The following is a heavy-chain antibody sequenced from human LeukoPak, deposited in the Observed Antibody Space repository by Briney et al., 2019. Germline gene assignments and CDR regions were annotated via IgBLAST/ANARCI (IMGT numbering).Heavy chain of an antibody. Sequence: GGSLRLSCAASGFTFSSYAMSWVRQAPGKGLEWVSAISGSGGSTYYADSVKGRFTISRDNSKNTLYLQMNSLRAEDTAVYYCAKRFTDYYYYYMDVWGKGTTVTVSS. CDR3: AKRFTDYYYYYMDV. V-gene: IGHV3-23*01. CDR1: GFTFSSYA. J-gene: IGHJ6*03. D-gene: IGHD3-10*01. CDR2: ISGSGGST.